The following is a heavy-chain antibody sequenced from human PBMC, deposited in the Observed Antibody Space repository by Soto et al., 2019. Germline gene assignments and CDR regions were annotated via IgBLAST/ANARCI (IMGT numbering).Heavy chain of an antibody. CDR1: GGTFSSYT. D-gene: IGHD4-17*01. Sequence: QVQLVQSGAEVKKPGSSVKVSCKASGGTFSSYTISWVRQAPGQGLEWMGRIIPILGIANYAQKFQGRVTITADKSTSTAYMELSSLRSEDTAVYYCARDRGPPDYGGNPVDDYWGQGTLVTVSS. V-gene: IGHV1-69*08. J-gene: IGHJ4*02. CDR3: ARDRGPPDYGGNPVDDY. CDR2: IIPILGIA.